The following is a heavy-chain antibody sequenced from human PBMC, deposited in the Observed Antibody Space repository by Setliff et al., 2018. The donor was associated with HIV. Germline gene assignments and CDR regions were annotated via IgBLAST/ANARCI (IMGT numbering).Heavy chain of an antibody. Sequence: PSETLSLTCAVYGGSFSGYYWSWIRQPPGKGLEWIGEINHSGRTKYNPSLKSRVTTSVDTSKNQFSRRLSSVTAADTAVYYCVRVSCSSWYSIPRNYYYSMDVWGEGTTVTVSS. CDR2: INHSGRT. CDR1: GGSFSGYY. CDR3: VRVSCSSWYSIPRNYYYSMDV. V-gene: IGHV4-34*01. J-gene: IGHJ6*03. D-gene: IGHD6-13*01.